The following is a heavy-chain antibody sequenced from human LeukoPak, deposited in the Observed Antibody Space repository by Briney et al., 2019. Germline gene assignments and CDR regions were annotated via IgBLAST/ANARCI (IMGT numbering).Heavy chain of an antibody. V-gene: IGHV1-18*01. CDR1: GYTFTSYG. Sequence: ASVKVSCKASGYTFTSYGISWVRQAPGQGLEWMGWISAYNGNTNYAQKLQGRVTMTTDTSTNTAYMELRSLRSDDTAVYYCARRKATVTPYNWFDPWGQGTLVTVSS. CDR3: ARRKATVTPYNWFDP. CDR2: ISAYNGNT. J-gene: IGHJ5*02. D-gene: IGHD4-11*01.